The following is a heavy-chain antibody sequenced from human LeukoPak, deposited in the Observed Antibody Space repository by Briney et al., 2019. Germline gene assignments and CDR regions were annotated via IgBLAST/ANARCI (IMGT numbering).Heavy chain of an antibody. CDR1: GFTFSTYW. D-gene: IGHD2-15*01. V-gene: IGHV3-74*01. Sequence: GGSLRLSCAASGFTFSTYWMHWVRQAPGKGLVWVSRINTDGSSTNYADSVKGRFTISRDNAKNTLYLQMNSLRAEDTAVYYCASPKRGGAFDLWGQGTVVTVSS. CDR3: ASPKRGGAFDL. J-gene: IGHJ3*01. CDR2: INTDGSST.